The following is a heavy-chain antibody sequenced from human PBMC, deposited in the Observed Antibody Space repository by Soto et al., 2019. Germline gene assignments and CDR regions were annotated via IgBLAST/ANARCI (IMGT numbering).Heavy chain of an antibody. CDR1: GYTFTSYA. CDR2: INAGNGNT. D-gene: IGHD3-22*01. CDR3: ARDRNYYDSSGYPYNRFDP. J-gene: IGHJ5*02. V-gene: IGHV1-3*01. Sequence: ASVKVSCKASGYTFTSYAMHWVRQAPGQRLEWMGWINAGNGNTKYSQKFQGRVTITRDTSASTAYMELSSLRSEDTAVYYCARDRNYYDSSGYPYNRFDPWGQGTLVTVSS.